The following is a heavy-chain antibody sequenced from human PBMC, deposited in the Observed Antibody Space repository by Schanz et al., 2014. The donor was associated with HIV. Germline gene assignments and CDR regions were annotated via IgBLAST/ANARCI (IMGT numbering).Heavy chain of an antibody. CDR1: GGSFRGYY. CDR3: ARGDFGGNSVDY. V-gene: IGHV4-34*01. J-gene: IGHJ4*01. D-gene: IGHD2-21*02. CDR2: VRHTGGT. Sequence: QVQLQQWGAGLLKPSETLSLTCAVYGGSFRGYYWTWIRQFPGMGLEWIGKVRHTGGTNYNPSLKSRVTMSVDTSKNQFPLNLTSVTAADTAVYFCARGDFGGNSVDYWGHGNLVTVSS.